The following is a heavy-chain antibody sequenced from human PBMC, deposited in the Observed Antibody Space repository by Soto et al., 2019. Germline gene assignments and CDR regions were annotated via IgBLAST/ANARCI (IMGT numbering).Heavy chain of an antibody. V-gene: IGHV3-66*01. CDR2: TCSGGDT. Sequence: EVRLVESGGGLVQPGGSLRLSCAASGVTVGNNYMSWVRQAPGKGLEWVSVTCSGGDTRYADSVKGRFTMSRDSTKNTVYLQMDRLRAEETAVYFCARNVPVTALGYWGQGSLVTVSS. CDR3: ARNVPVTALGY. J-gene: IGHJ4*02. D-gene: IGHD4-17*01. CDR1: GVTVGNNY.